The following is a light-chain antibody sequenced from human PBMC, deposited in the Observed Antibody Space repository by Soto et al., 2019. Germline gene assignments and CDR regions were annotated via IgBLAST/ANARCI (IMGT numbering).Light chain of an antibody. CDR3: AAWDRNLSILV. Sequence: QSVLPQPPSVSAAPGQMVTISCSGSSSNIGSTYLSWYQHLPGTAPKLLIYDNNKRPSGISDRLSGSKSGTSATLGITGLQTGDEADYYCAAWDRNLSILVLGGGTQLTVL. CDR2: DNN. CDR1: SSNIGSTY. V-gene: IGLV1-51*01. J-gene: IGLJ2*01.